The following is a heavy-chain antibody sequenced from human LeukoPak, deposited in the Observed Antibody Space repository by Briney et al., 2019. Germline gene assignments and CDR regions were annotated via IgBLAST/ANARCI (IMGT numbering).Heavy chain of an antibody. D-gene: IGHD2-2*01. J-gene: IGHJ4*02. Sequence: SETLYLTCDGYGGYFSGYYWSWIRQPPGKGLEWIGEINPSGITYYNPSLKPRVTISVDTSKNQFSLELSSVTAADTAVYYCARGFYCSSTSCYEFGYWGQGTLVTVSS. CDR1: GGYFSGYY. CDR2: INPSGIT. V-gene: IGHV4-34*01. CDR3: ARGFYCSSTSCYEFGY.